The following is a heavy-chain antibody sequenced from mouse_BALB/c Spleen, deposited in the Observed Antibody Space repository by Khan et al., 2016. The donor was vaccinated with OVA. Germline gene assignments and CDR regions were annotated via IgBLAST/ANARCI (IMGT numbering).Heavy chain of an antibody. D-gene: IGHD2-12*01. V-gene: IGHV3-8*02. J-gene: IGHJ3*01. CDR2: IIYTGYT. CDR1: GDSITSGY. CDR3: ARSTYRYAFVY. Sequence: EVQLQESGPSLVKPSQTLSLTCSVTGDSITSGYWNWIRKFPGNKLEYMGYIIYTGYTYYNPSLQSRISITRHTSKNQYYLHLNSVTDEDPATYYCARSTYRYAFVYWGQGTLVTVSA.